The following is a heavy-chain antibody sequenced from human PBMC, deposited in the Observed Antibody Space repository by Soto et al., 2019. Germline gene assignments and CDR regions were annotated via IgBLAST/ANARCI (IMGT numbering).Heavy chain of an antibody. D-gene: IGHD5-12*01. CDR1: GFTFSSYA. V-gene: IGHV3-23*01. Sequence: GESLKISCAASGFTFSSYAMSWVRQAPGKGLEWVSAISGSGGSTYYADSVKGRFTISRDNSKNTLYLQMNSLRAEDTAVYYCAKVSGNSGYDYYYYGMDVWGQGTTVTVSS. CDR3: AKVSGNSGYDYYYYGMDV. J-gene: IGHJ6*02. CDR2: ISGSGGST.